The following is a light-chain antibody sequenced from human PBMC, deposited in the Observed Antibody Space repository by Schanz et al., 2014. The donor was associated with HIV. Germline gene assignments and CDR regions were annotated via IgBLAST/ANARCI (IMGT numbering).Light chain of an antibody. CDR2: AAS. V-gene: IGKV1-9*01. CDR1: QSISSY. J-gene: IGKJ4*01. CDR3: KHLNSYPLT. Sequence: DIQMTQSPSSLSASVGDRVTITCRASQSISSYLNWYQQMPAKAPKLLIYAASTLHSGVPSRFSGSGSGTEFTLTISSLQPEDFATYYCKHLNSYPLTFGGGTRVEI.